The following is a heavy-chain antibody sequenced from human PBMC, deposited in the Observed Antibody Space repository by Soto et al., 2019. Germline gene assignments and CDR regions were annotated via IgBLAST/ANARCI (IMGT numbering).Heavy chain of an antibody. J-gene: IGHJ5*02. CDR3: ARMETFGSLNWFDP. Sequence: ASVKVSCKASGHSFTKNDVSWVRQATGQGLEWMGWMNPGSGDTGYAQKFQGRVTMTRDISIATAYMELSSLRSDDTAIYYCARMETFGSLNWFDPWGQGTLVTVSS. CDR2: MNPGSGDT. V-gene: IGHV1-8*01. D-gene: IGHD3-16*01. CDR1: GHSFTKND.